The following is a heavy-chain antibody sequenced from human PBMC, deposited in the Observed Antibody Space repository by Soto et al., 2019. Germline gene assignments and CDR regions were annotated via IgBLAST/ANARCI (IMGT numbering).Heavy chain of an antibody. J-gene: IGHJ3*02. CDR1: GGTFSSYA. V-gene: IGHV1-69*13. D-gene: IGHD3-3*01. CDR2: IIPIFGTA. Sequence: SVKVSCKASGGTFSSYAISWVRQAPGQGLEWMGGIIPIFGTAKYAQKFQGRVTITADESTSTAYMELSSLRSEDTAVYYCAREIFGVIISGGRDAFDIWGQGTMVT. CDR3: AREIFGVIISGGRDAFDI.